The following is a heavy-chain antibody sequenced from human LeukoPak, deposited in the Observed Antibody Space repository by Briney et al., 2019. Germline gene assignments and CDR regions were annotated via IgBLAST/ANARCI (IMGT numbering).Heavy chain of an antibody. D-gene: IGHD4-17*01. Sequence: GGSLRLSCTASGFTLSGYWIHWVRQAPGKGLVWVTRINPDGSTTSYADSVQGRITISRDNAKDTLYLQMHSLRVEDTAVYYCARDFHGDHDYWGQGTLVTVSS. CDR3: ARDFHGDHDY. V-gene: IGHV3-74*01. CDR2: INPDGSTT. J-gene: IGHJ4*02. CDR1: GFTLSGYW.